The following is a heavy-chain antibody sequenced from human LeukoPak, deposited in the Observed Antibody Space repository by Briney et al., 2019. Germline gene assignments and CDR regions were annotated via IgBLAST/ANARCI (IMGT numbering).Heavy chain of an antibody. CDR3: ARHPPYDDDSSGYYSGNAFDF. CDR2: VHLSGRT. V-gene: IGHV4-4*02. J-gene: IGHJ3*01. Sequence: SETLSLACGVSGGSISSTNWWTWVRQPPGEGLEWIGEVHLSGRTNYNPSLESRVTMSVDMSENHISLKLTSVTAADTAVYYCARHPPYDDDSSGYYSGNAFDFWGQGAMVTVSS. D-gene: IGHD3-22*01. CDR1: GGSISSTNW.